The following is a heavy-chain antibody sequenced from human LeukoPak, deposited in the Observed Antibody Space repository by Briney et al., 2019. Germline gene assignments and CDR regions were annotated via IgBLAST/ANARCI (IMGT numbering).Heavy chain of an antibody. Sequence: GGSLRLSCAASGFTFSSYNMNWVRQAPGKGLEWVSYISSSSNTIYYADSVKGRFTISRDNAKNSLYLQMNSLRAEDTAVYYCSRDRLGGLDYWGQGTLVTVSS. CDR2: ISSSSNTI. CDR3: SRDRLGGLDY. CDR1: GFTFSSYN. J-gene: IGHJ4*02. V-gene: IGHV3-48*01. D-gene: IGHD5-12*01.